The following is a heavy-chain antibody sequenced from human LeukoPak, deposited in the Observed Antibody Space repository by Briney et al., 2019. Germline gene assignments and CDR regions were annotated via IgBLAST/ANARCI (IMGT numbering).Heavy chain of an antibody. CDR3: APTRYGCYSDSSGFYAPDW. J-gene: IGHJ4*02. CDR2: ISYDGSNK. Sequence: GGSLRLSCAASGFTFSSYGMHWVRQAPGKGLEWVAVISYDGSNKYYADSVKGRFTISRDNSKDTLYLQMNSLRAEDTAVYYCAPTRYGCYSDSSGFYAPDWWGQGTLVTVSS. D-gene: IGHD3-22*01. CDR1: GFTFSSYG. V-gene: IGHV3-30*03.